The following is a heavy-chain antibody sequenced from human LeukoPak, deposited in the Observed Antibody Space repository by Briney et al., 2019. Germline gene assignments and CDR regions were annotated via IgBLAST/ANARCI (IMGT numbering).Heavy chain of an antibody. V-gene: IGHV4-61*01. J-gene: IGHJ6*03. CDR3: ARDPGRYYYYYMDV. CDR1: GGSIRSTSYY. D-gene: IGHD3-10*01. Sequence: SETLSLTCTVSGGSIRSTSYYWGWIRQPPGKGLEWIGYIGDMYSSGSTRYNPSLKSRVTISVDTSKNQFSLKVSSVTAADTAVYYCARDPGRYYYYYMDVWGTGTTVTVSS. CDR2: IGDMYSSGST.